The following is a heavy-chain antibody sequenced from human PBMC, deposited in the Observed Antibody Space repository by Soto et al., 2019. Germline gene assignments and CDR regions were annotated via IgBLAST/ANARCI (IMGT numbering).Heavy chain of an antibody. CDR2: IYYSGST. D-gene: IGHD3-3*01. J-gene: IGHJ4*02. V-gene: IGHV4-31*03. CDR3: AREVYDFWSGYYTGYFDY. CDR1: GGSISSGGYY. Sequence: SETLSLTCTVSGGSISSGGYYWSWIRQHPGKGLEWIGYIYYSGSTYYNPSLKSRVTISVDRSKNQFSLKLSSVTAADTAVYYCAREVYDFWSGYYTGYFDYWGQGTLVTVSS.